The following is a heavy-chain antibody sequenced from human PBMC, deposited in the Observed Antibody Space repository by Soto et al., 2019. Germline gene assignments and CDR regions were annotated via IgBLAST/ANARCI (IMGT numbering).Heavy chain of an antibody. CDR3: ARVRLGCSANKCYFDP. J-gene: IGHJ5*01. Sequence: VHLQESGPGLVAPSGTLSLTCTLSGDSVRATDWWKGIRQSPDRGLEWISDLHISGHSNCNPSLRIRLVVSIESSHNQFYMDLNSVTAAATAIYCCARVRLGCSANKCYFDPCGQGTHVSIS. V-gene: IGHV4-4*01. CDR2: LHISGHS. CDR1: GDSVRATDW. D-gene: IGHD2-15*01.